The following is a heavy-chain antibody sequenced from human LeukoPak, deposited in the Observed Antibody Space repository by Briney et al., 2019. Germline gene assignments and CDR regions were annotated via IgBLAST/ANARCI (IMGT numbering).Heavy chain of an antibody. CDR1: GFTVSSNY. V-gene: IGHV3-53*01. Sequence: PGGSPRLSCAASGFTVSSNYMSWVRQAPGKGPEWVSVIYSGGSTYYADSVKGRFTISRDNSKNTLYLQMNSLRAEDTAVYYCARAHSNYYYYGMDVWGQGTTVTVSS. CDR3: ARAHSNYYYYGMDV. J-gene: IGHJ6*02. D-gene: IGHD4-11*01. CDR2: IYSGGST.